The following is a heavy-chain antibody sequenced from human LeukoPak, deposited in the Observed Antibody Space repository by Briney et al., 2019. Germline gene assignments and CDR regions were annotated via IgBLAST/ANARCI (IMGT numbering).Heavy chain of an antibody. D-gene: IGHD6-13*01. V-gene: IGHV3-21*01. J-gene: IGHJ5*02. CDR2: ISSSSSYI. CDR1: GFTFSSYS. CDR3: ARVRYSRAGPQTIRFDP. Sequence: GGSLRLSCAASGFTFSSYSMNWVRQAPGKGLEWVSSISSSSSYIYYADSVKGRFTISRDSAKNSLYLQMNSLRAEDTAVYYCARVRYSRAGPQTIRFDPWGQGTLVTVSS.